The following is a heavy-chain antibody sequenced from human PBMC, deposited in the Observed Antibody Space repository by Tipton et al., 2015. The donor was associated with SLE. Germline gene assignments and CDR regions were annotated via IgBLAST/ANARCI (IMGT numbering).Heavy chain of an antibody. CDR3: ARQVSIFGRFDY. CDR2: IYYGGNI. D-gene: IGHD3-3*01. V-gene: IGHV4-38-2*01. J-gene: IGHJ4*02. CDR1: NYSISSGYY. Sequence: TLSLTCDVSNYSISSGYYWGWIRQPPGKGLEWIGSIYYGGNIYYNPSLKSRVTISLDTSKNLFSLNLNSVTAADTAVYYCARQVSIFGRFDYWGQGTLVTVSS.